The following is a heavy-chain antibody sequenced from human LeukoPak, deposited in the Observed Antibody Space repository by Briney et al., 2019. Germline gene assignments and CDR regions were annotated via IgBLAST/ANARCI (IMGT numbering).Heavy chain of an antibody. CDR1: GFTVSSNY. CDR2: IYSGGST. J-gene: IGHJ4*02. D-gene: IGHD6-13*01. Sequence: GGSLRLSCAASGFTVSSNYMSWVRQAPGKGLEWLPVIYSGGSTYYADSVKGRFTISRDNSKNTVYLQVNSLRAEDTAVYYCARGSRIAAVLDCWGQGTLVTVSS. CDR3: ARGSRIAAVLDC. V-gene: IGHV3-53*01.